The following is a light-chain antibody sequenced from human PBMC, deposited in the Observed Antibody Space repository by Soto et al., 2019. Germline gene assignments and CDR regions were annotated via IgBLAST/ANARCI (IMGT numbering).Light chain of an antibody. V-gene: IGKV3-20*01. CDR1: QSVSSSY. CDR3: QQYGSSSYT. Sequence: EIVLTQSPGTLSLSPGERATLSCRASQSVSSSYLAWYQKKPGQAPRLLIYGASSRATGIPDRFSGSGSCTTFFLIISRVEPEDFVVYYCQQYGSSSYTFGQGTNLEIK. J-gene: IGKJ2*01. CDR2: GAS.